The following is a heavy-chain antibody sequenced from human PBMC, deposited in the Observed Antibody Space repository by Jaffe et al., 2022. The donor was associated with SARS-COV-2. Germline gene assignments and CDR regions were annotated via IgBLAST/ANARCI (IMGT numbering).Heavy chain of an antibody. CDR1: GFTFTSSA. J-gene: IGHJ6*02. D-gene: IGHD2-2*01. Sequence: QMQLVQSGPEVKKPGTSVKVSCKASGFTFTSSAMQWVRQARGQRLEWIGWIVVGSGNTNYAQKFQERVTITRDMSTSTAYMELSSLRSEDTAVYYCAAGYCSSTSCRSYYYYYGMDVWGQGTTVTVSS. V-gene: IGHV1-58*02. CDR2: IVVGSGNT. CDR3: AAGYCSSTSCRSYYYYYGMDV.